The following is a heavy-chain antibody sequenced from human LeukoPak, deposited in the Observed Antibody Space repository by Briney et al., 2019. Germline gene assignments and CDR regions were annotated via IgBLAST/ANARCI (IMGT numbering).Heavy chain of an antibody. CDR1: GFTFSSYS. Sequence: GGSLRLSCAASGFTFSSYSMDWVRQAPGKGLEWVSTISGSGGSTYYADSVKGRFTISRDNSKNTLHLQMNSLRAEDTAVYYCAKSAYYDSSGFYREYYFDYWGQGTLVTVSS. V-gene: IGHV3-23*01. D-gene: IGHD3-22*01. J-gene: IGHJ4*02. CDR3: AKSAYYDSSGFYREYYFDY. CDR2: ISGSGGST.